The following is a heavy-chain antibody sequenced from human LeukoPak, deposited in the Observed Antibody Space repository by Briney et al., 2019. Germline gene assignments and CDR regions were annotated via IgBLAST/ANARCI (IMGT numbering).Heavy chain of an antibody. V-gene: IGHV4-59*01. CDR1: GGSISSYY. J-gene: IGHJ4*02. CDR3: ARGSSSSSIYFDY. D-gene: IGHD6-13*01. Sequence: SETLSLTCTVSGGSISSYYWRWIRQPPGKGLEWIGYIYYSGSTNYNPSLKSRVTISVDTSKNQFSLKLSSVTAADTAVYYCARGSSSSSIYFDYWGQGTLVTVSS. CDR2: IYYSGST.